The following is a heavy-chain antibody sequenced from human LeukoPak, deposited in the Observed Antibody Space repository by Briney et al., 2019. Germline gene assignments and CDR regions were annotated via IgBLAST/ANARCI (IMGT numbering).Heavy chain of an antibody. J-gene: IGHJ4*02. CDR3: AKISGYDFQFDY. V-gene: IGHV4-38-2*02. D-gene: IGHD5-12*01. Sequence: SETLSLTCTVSGYSISSGYYWGWIRPPPGKGLEWIGSIYHSGSTYYNPSLKSRVTISVDTSKNQFSLKLSSVTAADTAVYYCAKISGYDFQFDYWGQGTLVTVSP. CDR1: GYSISSGYY. CDR2: IYHSGST.